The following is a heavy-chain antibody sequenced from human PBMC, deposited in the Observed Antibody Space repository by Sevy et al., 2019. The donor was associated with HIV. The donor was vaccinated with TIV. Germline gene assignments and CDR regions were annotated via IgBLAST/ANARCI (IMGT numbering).Heavy chain of an antibody. CDR3: ARDSGYDQNFDY. D-gene: IGHD5-12*01. Sequence: SEILSLTCTVSGGSITSYYWSWIRQPAGKGLEWVGRIHSSGSTNNNRSLKSRVTMSVDTSKNQFSLRLSSVTAADTSVYYCARDSGYDQNFDYWGQGTLVTVSS. CDR2: IHSSGST. J-gene: IGHJ4*02. V-gene: IGHV4-4*07. CDR1: GGSITSYY.